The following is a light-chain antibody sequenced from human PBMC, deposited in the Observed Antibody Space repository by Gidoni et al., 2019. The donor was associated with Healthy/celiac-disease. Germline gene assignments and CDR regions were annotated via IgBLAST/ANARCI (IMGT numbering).Light chain of an antibody. CDR3: QQYDNLPLT. CDR2: DAS. V-gene: IGKV1-33*01. J-gene: IGKJ4*01. CDR1: KDISNY. Sequence: DIQMTQSPYSLAASVGDRVHITCQASKDISNYFNWYQQKLGKAPNLLIYDASNLETGVPARFSGSGSGTDFTFTISSLQPEDIATYYCQQYDNLPLTFGGGTKVEIK.